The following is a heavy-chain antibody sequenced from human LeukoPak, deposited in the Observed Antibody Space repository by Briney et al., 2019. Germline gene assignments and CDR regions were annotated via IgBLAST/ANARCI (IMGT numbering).Heavy chain of an antibody. CDR3: ASLGYSYGPVNF. V-gene: IGHV4-39*01. D-gene: IGHD5-18*01. CDR1: GGSISSSSSY. CDR2: IYYGVNT. J-gene: IGHJ4*02. Sequence: SETLSLTCTVSGGSISSSSSYWGWIRQPPGKGLEWIGNIYYGVNTYYNPSLKSRVTISVDTSKNQFSLKLSSVTDADTAVHYCASLGYSYGPVNFWGQGTLVTVSS.